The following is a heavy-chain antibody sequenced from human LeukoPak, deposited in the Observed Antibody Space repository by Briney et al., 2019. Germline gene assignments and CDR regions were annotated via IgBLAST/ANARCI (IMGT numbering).Heavy chain of an antibody. CDR2: IYYSGST. J-gene: IGHJ4*02. Sequence: PSETLSLTCTVSGGSVSSGSYYWSWIRQPPGKGLEWIGYIYYSGSTNYNPSLKSRVTISVDTSKNQFSLKLSSVTAADTAVYYCARVPTIFGVVITASYYFDYWGQGTLVTVSS. CDR3: ARVPTIFGVVITASYYFDY. V-gene: IGHV4-61*01. D-gene: IGHD3-3*01. CDR1: GGSVSSGSYY.